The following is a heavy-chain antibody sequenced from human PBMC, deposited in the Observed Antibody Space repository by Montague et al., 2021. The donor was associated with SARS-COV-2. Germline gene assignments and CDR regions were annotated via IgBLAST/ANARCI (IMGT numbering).Heavy chain of an antibody. Sequence: CAISGDSDGVEGVTWKSKKQSLKTSLDCMARTDYSSKWYNDYAVSVKSRITINPDTSKNQISLQLNSVTPEDTAVYYCARTSASSDYWGQGTLVTVSS. D-gene: IGHD1-26*01. CDR2: TDYSSKWYN. CDR1: GDSDGVEGVT. CDR3: ARTSASSDY. J-gene: IGHJ4*02. V-gene: IGHV6-1*01.